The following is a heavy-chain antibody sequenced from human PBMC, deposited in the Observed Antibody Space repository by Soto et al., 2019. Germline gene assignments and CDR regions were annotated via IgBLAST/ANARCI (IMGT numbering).Heavy chain of an antibody. CDR1: GFIFSDHA. D-gene: IGHD3-16*01. CDR3: AKGLRRLLRTQYYYGLDV. V-gene: IGHV3-23*01. CDR2: ISGNGIAT. Sequence: GGSLRLSCEASGFIFSDHAMSWVRQAPGKGLEWVSAISGNGIATYYADSVKGRFTISRDNSKNTLYLQMNRLRADDTAIYYCAKGLRRLLRTQYYYGLDVWGRGTSVTVSS. J-gene: IGHJ6*02.